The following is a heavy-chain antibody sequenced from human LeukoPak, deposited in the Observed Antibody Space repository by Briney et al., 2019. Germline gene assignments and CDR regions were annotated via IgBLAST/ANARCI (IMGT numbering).Heavy chain of an antibody. CDR2: ISSSGTTK. D-gene: IGHD4-17*01. CDR3: ARVPTVATWGYYYMDV. J-gene: IGHJ6*03. Sequence: PGGSLRLSCAASGFTFSDYYMSWIRQAPGKGLEWVSYISSSGTTKYYADCVKGRFTISRDNAKNSMYLQMNSLRAEETAVYYCARVPTVATWGYYYMDVWGKGTTVTVSS. CDR1: GFTFSDYY. V-gene: IGHV3-11*01.